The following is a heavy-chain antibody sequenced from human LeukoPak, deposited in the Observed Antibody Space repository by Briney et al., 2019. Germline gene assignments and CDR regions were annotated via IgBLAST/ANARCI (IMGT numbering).Heavy chain of an antibody. CDR3: ARGDSSSWYGYYFDY. J-gene: IGHJ4*02. D-gene: IGHD6-13*01. V-gene: IGHV4-39*07. Sequence: PSETLSLTCTVSGGSIRSSYYYWGWIRQPPGKGLEWIGEINHSGSTNYNPSLKSRVTISVDTSKNQFSLKLSSVTAADTAVYYCARGDSSSWYGYYFDYWGQGTLVTVSS. CDR1: GGSIRSSYYY. CDR2: INHSGST.